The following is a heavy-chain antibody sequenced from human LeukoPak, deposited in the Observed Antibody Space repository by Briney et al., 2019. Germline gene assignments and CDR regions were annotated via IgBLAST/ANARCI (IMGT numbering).Heavy chain of an antibody. CDR3: ARGRITILDGDYLYYYYGMDV. CDR2: IIPILGIA. J-gene: IGHJ6*02. CDR1: GGIFSSYT. D-gene: IGHD3-3*01. Sequence: ASVKVSCKASGGIFSSYTISWVRQAPGQGLEWMGRIIPILGIANYAQKFQGRVTITADKSTSTAYMELSSLRSEDTAVYYCARGRITILDGDYLYYYYGMDVWGQGTTVTVSS. V-gene: IGHV1-69*02.